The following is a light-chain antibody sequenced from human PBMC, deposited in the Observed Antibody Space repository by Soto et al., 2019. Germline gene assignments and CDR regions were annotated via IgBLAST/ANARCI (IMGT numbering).Light chain of an antibody. J-gene: IGKJ4*01. V-gene: IGKV1-5*03. CDR1: QFISAW. Sequence: DIQVSKSAYPLSASVGDRVTITCLASQFISAWLAWYQQKPGKAPKLLIYKASILENGVPSRFGASGSGTEFTLTISSLQPDDFATYYCPQYHSYPLTFGEGTKVDI. CDR3: PQYHSYPLT. CDR2: KAS.